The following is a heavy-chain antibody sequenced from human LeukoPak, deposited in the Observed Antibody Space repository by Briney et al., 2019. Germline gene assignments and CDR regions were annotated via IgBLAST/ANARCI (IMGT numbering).Heavy chain of an antibody. CDR1: GFTFSSYS. CDR3: AKDLGVEDFDY. CDR2: ISSSSYI. V-gene: IGHV3-21*01. D-gene: IGHD3-3*01. Sequence: GGSLRLSCAASGFTFSSYSMNWVRQAPGKGLEWVSSISSSSYIYYADSVKGRFTISRDNAKNSLYLQMNSLRAEDTAVYYCAKDLGVEDFDYWGQGTLVTVSS. J-gene: IGHJ4*02.